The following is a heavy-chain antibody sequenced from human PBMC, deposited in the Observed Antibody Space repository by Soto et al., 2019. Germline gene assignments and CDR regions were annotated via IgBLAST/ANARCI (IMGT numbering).Heavy chain of an antibody. CDR2: ITRSSSTM. V-gene: IGHV3-48*01. CDR1: GFMFSSYN. D-gene: IGHD2-15*01. J-gene: IGHJ6*02. Sequence: PGGSLRLSCAASGFMFSSYNMNWVRQAPGKGLESISYITRSSSTMYYADSVKGRFTISRDNAKNSLYLQMNSLRAEDTAVYYCARDLQGDCSGGGCVWAQGSTVTVSS. CDR3: ARDLQGDCSGGGCV.